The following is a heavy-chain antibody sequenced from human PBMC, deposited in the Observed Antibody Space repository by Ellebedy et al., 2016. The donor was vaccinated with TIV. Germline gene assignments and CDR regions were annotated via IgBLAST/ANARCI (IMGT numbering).Heavy chain of an antibody. D-gene: IGHD6-19*01. J-gene: IGHJ4*02. Sequence: ASVKVSXKASGYTFTSYYMHWVRQAPGQGLEWMGIINPSGGSTSYAQKFQGRFTITADASTSTAYMELSSLRSEDTAVYYCARGGIAVAGFGYWGQGTLVTVSS. CDR1: GYTFTSYY. CDR2: INPSGGST. V-gene: IGHV1-46*01. CDR3: ARGGIAVAGFGY.